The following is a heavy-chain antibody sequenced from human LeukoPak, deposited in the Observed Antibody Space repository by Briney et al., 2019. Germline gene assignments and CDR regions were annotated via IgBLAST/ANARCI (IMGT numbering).Heavy chain of an antibody. J-gene: IGHJ3*02. CDR3: ARGRFLDAFDI. V-gene: IGHV4-59*01. CDR1: AGYLSRYY. Sequence: SETLSLTCIVSAGYLSRYYWRWIRQPPGKGLEWIGYIYSIGSTKSKPSLKRRVTISVDTSKNQFSLKLSSVTAADTAVYYCARGRFLDAFDIWGQGTMVTVSS. CDR2: IYSIGST. D-gene: IGHD3-3*01.